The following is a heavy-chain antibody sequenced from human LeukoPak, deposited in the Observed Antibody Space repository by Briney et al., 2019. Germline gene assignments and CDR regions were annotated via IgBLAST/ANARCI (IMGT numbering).Heavy chain of an antibody. CDR2: ISGSGSST. CDR1: GFTLSTHA. D-gene: IGHD1-26*01. V-gene: IGHV3-23*01. Sequence: GGSLRLSCAASGFTLSTHAMNWVRQAPGKGLECVSTISGSGSSTYYADSVKGRFTISRDNSKNTLYLQMNSLRAKDTAIYYCAKGESGGFGEDYWGQGTLVTVSS. J-gene: IGHJ4*02. CDR3: AKGESGGFGEDY.